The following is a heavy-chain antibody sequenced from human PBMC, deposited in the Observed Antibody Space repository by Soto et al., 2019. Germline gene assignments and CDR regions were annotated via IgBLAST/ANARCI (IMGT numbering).Heavy chain of an antibody. CDR2: INHSGST. CDR3: ARDYYDRGGRPTIDY. Sequence: QVQLQQWGAGLLKPSETLSLTCAVYGGSFSGYYWSWIRQPPGKGLEWIGEINHSGSTNYNPSLKSRVTISVDTSKNQFSLKLSSVTAADTAVYYCARDYYDRGGRPTIDYWGQGTLVTVSS. J-gene: IGHJ4*02. V-gene: IGHV4-34*01. D-gene: IGHD3-22*01. CDR1: GGSFSGYY.